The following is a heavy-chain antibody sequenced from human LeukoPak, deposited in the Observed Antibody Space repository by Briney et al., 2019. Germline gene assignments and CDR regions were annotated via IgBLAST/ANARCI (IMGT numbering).Heavy chain of an antibody. J-gene: IGHJ3*02. CDR3: ARDSEHYDSGAYYDAFDI. V-gene: IGHV3-7*01. D-gene: IGHD3-22*01. CDR1: RFTFGNYW. Sequence: GGSLRLSCEGSRFTFGNYWMNWVRQAPGKGLEWVANIKQDGTVKYYLDSVRGRFTIYRDNAKNSLYLQMDSLRPEDTAVYYCARDSEHYDSGAYYDAFDIWGQGTMVTVSS. CDR2: IKQDGTVK.